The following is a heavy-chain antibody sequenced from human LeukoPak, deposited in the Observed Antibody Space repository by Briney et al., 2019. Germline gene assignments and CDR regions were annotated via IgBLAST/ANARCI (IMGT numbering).Heavy chain of an antibody. V-gene: IGHV4-59*08. CDR3: ARHVGKWGFDF. J-gene: IGHJ4*02. Sequence: PSETLSLTCTGSGGSLSSYYWSWIRQPPGKGLEWIGYIYSRGLTRGSTNYNPSLKSRVTISVDTSKNQFSLNLSSLTAADTAVYYCARHVGKWGFDFWGQGTLVTVSS. D-gene: IGHD3-16*01. CDR1: GGSLSSYY. CDR2: IYSRGLTRGST.